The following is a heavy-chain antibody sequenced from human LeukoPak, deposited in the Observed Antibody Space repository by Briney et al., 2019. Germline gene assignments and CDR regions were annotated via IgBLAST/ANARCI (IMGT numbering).Heavy chain of an antibody. D-gene: IGHD3-16*01. Sequence: ASVKVSCKASGYTFTSYDMNWVRQASGQGLEWMGWMNPNSGNTDYAQKFQGRVTFTRDTSITTAYMELSSLRSDDTAVYYCARAPHRNLLLNYDYVFDYWGQGTLVTVSS. CDR2: MNPNSGNT. CDR3: ARAPHRNLLLNYDYVFDY. CDR1: GYTFTSYD. V-gene: IGHV1-8*03. J-gene: IGHJ4*02.